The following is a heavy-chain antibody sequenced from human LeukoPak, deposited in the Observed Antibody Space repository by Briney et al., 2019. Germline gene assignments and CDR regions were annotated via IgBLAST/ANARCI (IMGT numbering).Heavy chain of an antibody. J-gene: IGHJ4*02. V-gene: IGHV4-34*01. CDR2: INHSGST. CDR1: GGSFSGYY. CDR3: ARGHSYDYGDSPRY. D-gene: IGHD4-17*01. Sequence: LETLSLTCAVYGGSFSGYYWSWIRQPPGKGLEWIGEINHSGSTNYNPSLKSRVTISVDTSKNQFSLKLSSVTAADTAVYYCARGHSYDYGDSPRYWGQGTLVTVSS.